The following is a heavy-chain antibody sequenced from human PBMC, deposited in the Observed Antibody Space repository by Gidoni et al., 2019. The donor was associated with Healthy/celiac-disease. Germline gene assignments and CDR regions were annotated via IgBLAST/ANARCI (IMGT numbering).Heavy chain of an antibody. J-gene: IGHJ4*02. D-gene: IGHD3-3*01. CDR1: GFTFSSYS. CDR3: ARGPYDFWSGYYPSYYFDY. V-gene: IGHV3-48*01. CDR2: ISSSSSTI. Sequence: EVQLVESGGGLVQPGGSLILSWAASGFTFSSYSMNWVRQAPGKGLEWVSYISSSSSTIYYADSVKGRFTISRDNAKNSLYLQMNSLRAEDTAVYYCARGPYDFWSGYYPSYYFDYWGQGTLVTVSS.